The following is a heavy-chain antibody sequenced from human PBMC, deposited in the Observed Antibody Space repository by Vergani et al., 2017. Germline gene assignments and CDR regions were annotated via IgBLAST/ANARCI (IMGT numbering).Heavy chain of an antibody. D-gene: IGHD3-10*01. Sequence: EVQLLESGGGLVQPGGSLRLSCAASGFTFSSYAMSWVRQAPGKGLEWVSAISGSGGSTYYADSVKGRFTISRDNSKNTLYLQMNSLRSEDTAVYYCAEYYYGSGSYFSGSDYYYYYYGMDVWGQGTTVTVSS. CDR1: GFTFSSYA. CDR2: ISGSGGST. V-gene: IGHV3-23*01. CDR3: AEYYYGSGSYFSGSDYYYYYYGMDV. J-gene: IGHJ6*02.